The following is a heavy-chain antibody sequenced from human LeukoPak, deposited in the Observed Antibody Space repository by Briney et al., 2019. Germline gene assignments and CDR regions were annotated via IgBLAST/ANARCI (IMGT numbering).Heavy chain of an antibody. CDR3: ARIGSTAFRFDY. J-gene: IGHJ4*02. Sequence: GRSLRLSCAASGFTFSSYAMHWVRQAPGKGLEWVAVISYDGSNKYYADSVKGRFTISRDNSKNTLYLQMNSLRAEDTAVYYCARIGSTAFRFDYWGQGTLVTVSS. D-gene: IGHD6-13*01. CDR1: GFTFSSYA. V-gene: IGHV3-30*04. CDR2: ISYDGSNK.